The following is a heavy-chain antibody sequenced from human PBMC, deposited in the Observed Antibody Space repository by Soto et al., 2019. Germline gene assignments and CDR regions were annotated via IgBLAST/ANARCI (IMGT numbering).Heavy chain of an antibody. CDR1: GFTFSDYY. Sequence: QVQLVESGGGLVKPGGSLRLSCAASGFTFSDYYMSWIRQAPGKGLEWVSYISSSGSTIYYADSLKGRFTISRDNAKNSLYLQMNSLRAEDTAVYYCARVCSSSSHPTYYMDVWGKGTTVTVSS. D-gene: IGHD6-6*01. CDR2: ISSSGSTI. J-gene: IGHJ6*03. V-gene: IGHV3-11*01. CDR3: ARVCSSSSHPTYYMDV.